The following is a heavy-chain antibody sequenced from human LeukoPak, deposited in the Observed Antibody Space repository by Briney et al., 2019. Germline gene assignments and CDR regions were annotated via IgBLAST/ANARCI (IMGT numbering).Heavy chain of an antibody. CDR3: ARGGQYCSGGSCYLDY. CDR2: INPSGGTT. V-gene: IGHV1-46*01. J-gene: IGHJ4*02. CDR1: GYTFTSYY. D-gene: IGHD2-15*01. Sequence: ASVKASCKASGYTFTSYYMHWVRQAPGQGLEWMGIINPSGGTTSYAQRFQGRVTMTRDTSTSTVYMELSSLRSEDTAVYYCARGGQYCSGGSCYLDYWGQGTLVTVSS.